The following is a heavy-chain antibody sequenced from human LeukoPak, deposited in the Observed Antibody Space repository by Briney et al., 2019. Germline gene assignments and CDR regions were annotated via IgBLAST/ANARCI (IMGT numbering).Heavy chain of an antibody. CDR2: IYYSGST. J-gene: IGHJ4*02. Sequence: PSETLSLTCTVSGGSISSYFWNWIRQPPGKGLEWIRYIYYSGSTNYNPSLKSRVTISVDTSKNQFSLKLSSVNAADTAVYYCARDAGDSSGHDYWGQGTLVTVSS. CDR3: ARDAGDSSGHDY. D-gene: IGHD3-22*01. V-gene: IGHV4-59*01. CDR1: GGSISSYF.